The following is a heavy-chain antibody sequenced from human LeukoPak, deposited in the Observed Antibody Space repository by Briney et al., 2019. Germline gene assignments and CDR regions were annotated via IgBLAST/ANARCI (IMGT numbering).Heavy chain of an antibody. Sequence: SQTLSLTCAISGDSVSTNSAAWNWIRQSPSRGLEWLGRTYYRSKWYHDYATSVQSRITINPDTSKNQLSLRLDSVTPEDTAVYYCARGNRDFDSWGQGTLVTVSS. V-gene: IGHV6-1*01. J-gene: IGHJ5*01. CDR3: ARGNRDFDS. CDR2: TYYRSKWYH. CDR1: GDSVSTNSAA. D-gene: IGHD2-21*02.